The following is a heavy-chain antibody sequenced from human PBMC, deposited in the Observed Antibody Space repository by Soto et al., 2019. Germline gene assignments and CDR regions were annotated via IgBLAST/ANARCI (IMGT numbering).Heavy chain of an antibody. D-gene: IGHD4-17*01. CDR1: GFTFSSYG. V-gene: IGHV3-33*01. J-gene: IGHJ4*02. CDR3: ARDYGFDY. CDR2: IWYDGSNK. Sequence: VQLVESGGGVVQPGKSLRLSCAASGFTFSSYGMHWVRQAPGKGLEWVAVIWYDGSNKYYGDSVKGRFTISRDNSKNTVYLQLNSLRAEDTAVYYCARDYGFDYWGQGTLVTVSS.